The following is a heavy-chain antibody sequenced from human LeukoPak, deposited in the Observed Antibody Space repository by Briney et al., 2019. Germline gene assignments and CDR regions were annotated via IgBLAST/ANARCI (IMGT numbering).Heavy chain of an antibody. Sequence: ASVKVSCKASGGTFSNYAISWVRQAPGQGLEWMGGIIPIFGTANYAQKFQGRVTITADESTSAVYMELSSLRSEDTAVYYCARGPGALGGRKYCSGGSCYSGGWFDPWGQGTLVTISS. D-gene: IGHD2-15*01. CDR1: GGTFSNYA. J-gene: IGHJ5*02. CDR3: ARGPGALGGRKYCSGGSCYSGGWFDP. V-gene: IGHV1-69*13. CDR2: IIPIFGTA.